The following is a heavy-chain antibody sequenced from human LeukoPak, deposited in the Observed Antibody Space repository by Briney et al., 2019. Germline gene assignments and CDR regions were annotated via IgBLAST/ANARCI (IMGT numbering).Heavy chain of an antibody. J-gene: IGHJ6*03. D-gene: IGHD3-9*01. V-gene: IGHV4-61*02. CDR2: IYTSGST. CDR1: GGSISSGSYY. Sequence: SETLSLTCTVSGGSISSGSYYWSWIRQPAGTGLEWIGRIYTSGSTNYNPSLKSRVTISVDTSKNQFSLKLSSVTAADTAVYYCARGYYDILTGYPPTGYYYMDVWGKGTTVTISS. CDR3: ARGYYDILTGYPPTGYYYMDV.